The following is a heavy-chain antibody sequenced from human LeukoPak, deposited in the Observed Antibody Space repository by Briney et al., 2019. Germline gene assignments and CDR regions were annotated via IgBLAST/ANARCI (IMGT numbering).Heavy chain of an antibody. CDR1: GGSISSGDYY. CDR2: IYYSGST. D-gene: IGHD6-13*01. CDR3: ARAGAAAGTWTGPFDY. J-gene: IGHJ4*02. V-gene: IGHV4-61*08. Sequence: SETLSLTCTVSGGSISSGDYYWSWIRQPPGKGLEWIGYIYYSGSTNYNPSLKSRVTISVDTSKNQFSLKLSSVTAADTAVYYCARAGAAAGTWTGPFDYWGQGTLVTVSS.